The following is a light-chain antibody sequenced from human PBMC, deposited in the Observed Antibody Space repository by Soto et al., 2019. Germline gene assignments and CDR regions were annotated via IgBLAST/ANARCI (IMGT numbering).Light chain of an antibody. Sequence: ELVMTQSPGTLSLSPGERSTLSGRASPSVTNYLAWYQQKPVQAPRLLIYAASNRATGVPARFSGSWSGTEFTLTINSLQSEDFAVYFCQQYNNWPSFGQGTRLEI. V-gene: IGKV3-15*01. CDR3: QQYNNWPS. J-gene: IGKJ5*01. CDR2: AAS. CDR1: PSVTNY.